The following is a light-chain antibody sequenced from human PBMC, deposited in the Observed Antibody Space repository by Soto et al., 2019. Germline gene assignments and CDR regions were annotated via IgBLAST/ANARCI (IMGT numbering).Light chain of an antibody. CDR3: CSYAGSSTNV. CDR2: EDT. J-gene: IGLJ1*01. V-gene: IGLV2-23*01. CDR1: SRDVGIYNL. Sequence: QSVLTQPASVSGSPGQSITISCTGTSRDVGIYNLVSWYQLHPGKVPKLIIYEDTKRPSGISSRFSGSESGITASLTISGLQAEDEADYYCCSYAGSSTNVFGTGTKVTVL.